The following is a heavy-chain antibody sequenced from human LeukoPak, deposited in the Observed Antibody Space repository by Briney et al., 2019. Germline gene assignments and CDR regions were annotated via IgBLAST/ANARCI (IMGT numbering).Heavy chain of an antibody. CDR1: GYTFTTYG. CDR2: ISVYNGDT. CDR3: ARDWSLFCFDC. D-gene: IGHD2-21*01. J-gene: IGHJ4*02. Sequence: ASVKVSCKTSGYTFTTYGISWVRQAPGQGLEWMGWISVYNGDTNYAPKLQDRVTMTTDTSTRTAYMELWSLTSDDTAVYYCARDWSLFCFDCWGQGTLVTVSS. V-gene: IGHV1-18*01.